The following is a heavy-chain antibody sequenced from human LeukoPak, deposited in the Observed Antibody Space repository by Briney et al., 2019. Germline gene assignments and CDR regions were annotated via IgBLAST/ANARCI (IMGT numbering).Heavy chain of an antibody. J-gene: IGHJ4*02. CDR3: ARTSILDY. CDR1: GFTFSSFY. V-gene: IGHV3-7*01. Sequence: PGGSLRLSCAASGFTFSSFYMTWVRQATGKGLEWVATIKQDGSDKHYVDSVKGRFIISRDNAKNSLYLQMNSLRAEDTAVYYCARTSILDYWGQGTLVTVSS. CDR2: IKQDGSDK.